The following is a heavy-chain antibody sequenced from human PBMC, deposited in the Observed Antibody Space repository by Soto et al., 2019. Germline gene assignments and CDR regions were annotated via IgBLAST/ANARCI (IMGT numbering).Heavy chain of an antibody. J-gene: IGHJ4*02. CDR3: ARFTYYHDSSGLYPHDY. D-gene: IGHD3-22*01. Sequence: PGGSLRLSCAASGFTFSSYWMSWVRQAPGKGLEWVANIKQDGSEKYYVDSVKGRFTISRDNAKNSLYLQMNSLRAEDTAVYYCARFTYYHDSSGLYPHDYWGQGTLVTVSS. V-gene: IGHV3-7*05. CDR2: IKQDGSEK. CDR1: GFTFSSYW.